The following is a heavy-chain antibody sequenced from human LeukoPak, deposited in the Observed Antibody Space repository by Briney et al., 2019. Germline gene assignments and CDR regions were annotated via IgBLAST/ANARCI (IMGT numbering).Heavy chain of an antibody. CDR3: AAEYSYGFMDV. V-gene: IGHV1-69*04. CDR2: IIPIFGIA. J-gene: IGHJ6*02. Sequence: SVKVSCKASGGTFISYAISWMRQAPGQGLEWMGRIIPIFGIANYAQKFQGRVTITADKSTSTAYMELSSLRSEDTAVYYCAAEYSYGFMDVWGQGTTVTVSS. CDR1: GGTFISYA. D-gene: IGHD5-18*01.